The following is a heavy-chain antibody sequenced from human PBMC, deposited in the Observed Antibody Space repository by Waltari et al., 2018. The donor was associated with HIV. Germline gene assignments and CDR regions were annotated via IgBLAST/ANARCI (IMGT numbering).Heavy chain of an antibody. J-gene: IGHJ4*02. CDR1: GFTFNTSA. Sequence: QVQLVESGGGVVQPGRSLRLSCAASGFTFNTSAMHWVRQAPGKGLEWVAMISFDLKNKFYADSVSGRFTISRDNSKNTLYLQMNNLRSEDTAVYYCAKDRTLRMMGYYFDNWGQGTLVTVSS. D-gene: IGHD3-16*01. V-gene: IGHV3-30*18. CDR2: ISFDLKNK. CDR3: AKDRTLRMMGYYFDN.